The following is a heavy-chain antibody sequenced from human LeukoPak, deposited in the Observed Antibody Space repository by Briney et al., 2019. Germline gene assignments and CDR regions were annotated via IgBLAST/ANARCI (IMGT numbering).Heavy chain of an antibody. D-gene: IGHD2-15*01. V-gene: IGHV4-34*01. Sequence: SETLSLTCAVYGGSFSGYYWSWIRQPPGKGLEWIGEINDSGSTNYNPSLKSRVTISVDTSKNQFSLKLSSVTAADTAVYYCATVSGGSRKSVDYWGQGTLVTVSS. J-gene: IGHJ4*02. CDR2: INDSGST. CDR1: GGSFSGYY. CDR3: ATVSGGSRKSVDY.